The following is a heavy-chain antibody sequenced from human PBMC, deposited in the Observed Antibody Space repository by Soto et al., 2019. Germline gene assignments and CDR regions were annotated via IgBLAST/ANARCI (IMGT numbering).Heavy chain of an antibody. V-gene: IGHV3-23*01. Sequence: GGSLRLSCAASGFTFSSYAMSWVRQAPGKGLEWVSAISGSGGSTYYADSVKGRFTISRDNSKNTLYLQMNSLRAEDTAVYYCAKDPGRYDFWSGHYYYGMDVWGQGTTVTVSS. CDR1: GFTFSSYA. J-gene: IGHJ6*02. CDR2: ISGSGGST. D-gene: IGHD3-3*01. CDR3: AKDPGRYDFWSGHYYYGMDV.